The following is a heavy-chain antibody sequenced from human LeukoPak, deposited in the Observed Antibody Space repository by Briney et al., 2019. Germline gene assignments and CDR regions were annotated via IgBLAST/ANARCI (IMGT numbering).Heavy chain of an antibody. Sequence: GGSLRLSCAASGFSFSSYAMSWVRQAPGKGMEWVSRINYDGSTNYADSVKGRFTISRDNARNTIYMQMNSLRAEDTAVYYCVRGCSSTSCYPFDYWGQGTLVTVSS. V-gene: IGHV3-74*01. CDR1: GFSFSSYA. J-gene: IGHJ4*02. D-gene: IGHD2-2*01. CDR3: VRGCSSTSCYPFDY. CDR2: INYDGST.